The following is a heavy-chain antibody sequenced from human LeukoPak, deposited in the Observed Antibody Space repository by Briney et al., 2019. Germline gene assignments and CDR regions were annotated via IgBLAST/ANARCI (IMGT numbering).Heavy chain of an antibody. CDR2: ISSSSSTI. D-gene: IGHD6-6*01. Sequence: PGGSLRLSCAASGFTLSSYSMNWVRQAPGKGLEWVSYISSSSSTIYYADSVKGRFTISRDNAKNSLYLQMNSLRAEDTAVYYCARAFRVGQYSSSSIPFDYWGQGTLVTVSS. CDR1: GFTLSSYS. J-gene: IGHJ4*02. CDR3: ARAFRVGQYSSSSIPFDY. V-gene: IGHV3-48*01.